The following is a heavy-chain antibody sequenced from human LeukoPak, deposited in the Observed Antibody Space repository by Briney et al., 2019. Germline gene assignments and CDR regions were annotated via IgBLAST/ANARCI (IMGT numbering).Heavy chain of an antibody. CDR3: ASGYCGGACQLGGVDM. CDR2: THYSGST. Sequence: SETLSLTSTVSGGSISSYYWSWLRQPPGKGLEYIGYTHYSGSTNYNPSLKSRVTISLDTSGNQFSLKLSSVTAADTAVYYCASGYCGGACQLGGVDMWGQGTMVTVSS. J-gene: IGHJ3*02. CDR1: GGSISSYY. V-gene: IGHV4-59*01. D-gene: IGHD2-21*02.